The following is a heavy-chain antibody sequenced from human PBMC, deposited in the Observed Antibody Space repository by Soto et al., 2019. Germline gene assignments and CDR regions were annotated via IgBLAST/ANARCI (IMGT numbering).Heavy chain of an antibody. CDR2: LSGSGTDT. J-gene: IGHJ2*01. V-gene: IGHV3-23*01. CDR1: GFSFSRYA. Sequence: EVQLLESGGGLVQPGGSLRLSCVASGFSFSRYAMSWVRQAPGRGLEWVAGLSGSGTDTYFADSVQGRITISRDNSKNTLALELSFVTADDTATYFCVKQGYTYGLIYWYFDLWGRGTLVTGSS. D-gene: IGHD2-15*01. CDR3: VKQGYTYGLIYWYFDL.